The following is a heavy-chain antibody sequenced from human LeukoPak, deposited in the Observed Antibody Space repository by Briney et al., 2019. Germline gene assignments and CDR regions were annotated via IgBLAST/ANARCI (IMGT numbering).Heavy chain of an antibody. J-gene: IGHJ4*02. CDR2: INHSGST. Sequence: SETLSLTCAVYGGSFSGYYWSWIRQPPGKGLEWIGEINHSGSTNYNPCLKSRVTISVDTSKNQFSLKLSSVTAADTAVYYCATESSYDILTGYSYYFDYWGQGTLVTVSS. CDR1: GGSFSGYY. D-gene: IGHD3-9*01. V-gene: IGHV4-34*01. CDR3: ATESSYDILTGYSYYFDY.